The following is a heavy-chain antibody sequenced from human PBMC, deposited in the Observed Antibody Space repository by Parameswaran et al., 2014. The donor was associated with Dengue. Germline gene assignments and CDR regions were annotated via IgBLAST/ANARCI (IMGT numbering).Heavy chain of an antibody. CDR3: ARDFGYSYGLELDY. V-gene: IGHV1-3*01. Sequence: WVDRAPGQSLEWMGWIDAGHGITKYSQKFQGRVTITRDTGARTAYVEVSGLTSEDTAVYYCARDFGYSYGLELDYWGQGTLVTVSS. D-gene: IGHD5-18*01. J-gene: IGHJ4*02. CDR2: IDAGHGIT.